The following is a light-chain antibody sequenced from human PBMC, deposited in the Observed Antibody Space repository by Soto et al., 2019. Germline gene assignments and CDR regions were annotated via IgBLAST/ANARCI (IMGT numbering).Light chain of an antibody. V-gene: IGKV1-39*01. CDR3: QQSLTIPYT. CDR2: AAS. CDR1: QTISTH. Sequence: DIQMTQSPSSLSASVGDRVTITCRASQTISTHLNWYQQTPGKAPKLLIYAASTLQSGVPSRFIRSGSWTDFTLTIASLQPEDFETYYCQQSLTIPYTFGQGTKLEIK. J-gene: IGKJ2*01.